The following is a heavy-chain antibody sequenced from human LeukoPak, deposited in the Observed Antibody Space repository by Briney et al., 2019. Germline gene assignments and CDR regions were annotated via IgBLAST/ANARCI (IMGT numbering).Heavy chain of an antibody. Sequence: SETLSLTCAVYGGSFSGYYWSWIRQPPGKGLEWIGEINHSGSTNYNPSLKSRVTISVDTSKNQFSLKLSSVTAADTAVYYCARGRSIVLMVYAKASSAFDIWGQGTMVTVSS. CDR1: GGSFSGYY. CDR3: ARGRSIVLMVYAKASSAFDI. J-gene: IGHJ3*02. D-gene: IGHD2-8*01. CDR2: INHSGST. V-gene: IGHV4-34*01.